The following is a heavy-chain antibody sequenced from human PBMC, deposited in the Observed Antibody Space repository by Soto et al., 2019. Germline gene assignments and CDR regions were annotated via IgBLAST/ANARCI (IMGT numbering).Heavy chain of an antibody. J-gene: IGHJ4*02. CDR1: GFTFSSCA. CDR3: ARDKRDLRFLEWSYYFDY. D-gene: IGHD3-3*01. CDR2: ISYDGSNK. Sequence: SGGGVVQPGRSLRLSCAASGFTFSSCAMHWVRQAPGKGLEWVALISYDGSNKYYADSVKGRFTISRDNSKNTLYLQMNSLRAEDTAVYYCARDKRDLRFLEWSYYFDYWGQGTLVTVSS. V-gene: IGHV3-30-3*01.